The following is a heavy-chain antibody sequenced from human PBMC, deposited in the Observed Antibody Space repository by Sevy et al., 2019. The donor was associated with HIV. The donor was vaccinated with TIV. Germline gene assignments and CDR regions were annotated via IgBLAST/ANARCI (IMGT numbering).Heavy chain of an antibody. V-gene: IGHV4-39*02. CDR2: IYYSGST. CDR3: ARDPYYFDY. CDR1: GGSISSSSYY. J-gene: IGHJ4*02. Sequence: SETLSLTCTVSGGSISSSSYYWGWIRQPPGKGLEWIGSIYYSGSTYYNPSLKSRVTISVDTSKNQFSLKLSSVTAADTAVYYGARDPYYFDYWGQGTLVTVSS.